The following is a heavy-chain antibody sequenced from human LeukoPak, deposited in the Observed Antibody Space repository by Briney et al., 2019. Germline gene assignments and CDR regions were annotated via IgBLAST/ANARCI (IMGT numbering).Heavy chain of an antibody. CDR2: ISANGSIT. J-gene: IGHJ4*02. Sequence: GGSLRLSCAASGFTFSAYGMSWVRQSPGQGLEWVSGISANGSITFYARSVRGRFTISRDNSKNTLYLQMNSLRAEDTAVFHCARARLGYCSGASCYSFGNWGQGTLVTVSS. V-gene: IGHV3-23*01. CDR1: GFTFSAYG. D-gene: IGHD2-15*01. CDR3: ARARLGYCSGASCYSFGN.